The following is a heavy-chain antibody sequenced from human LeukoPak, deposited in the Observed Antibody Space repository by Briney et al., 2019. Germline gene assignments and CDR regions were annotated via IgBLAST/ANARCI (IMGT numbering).Heavy chain of an antibody. CDR3: ARGQKNTPFDY. CDR1: GGSISSSSYY. Sequence: SGTLSLTCTVSGGSISSSSYYWGWIRQPPGKGLEWIGSIYYSGGTYYNPSLKSRVTISVDTSKNQFSLKLSSVTAADTAVYYCARGQKNTPFDYWGQGTLVTVSS. CDR2: IYYSGGT. D-gene: IGHD2/OR15-2a*01. J-gene: IGHJ4*02. V-gene: IGHV4-39*07.